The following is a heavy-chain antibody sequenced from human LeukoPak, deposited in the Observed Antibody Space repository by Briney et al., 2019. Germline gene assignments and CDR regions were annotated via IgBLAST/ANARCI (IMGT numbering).Heavy chain of an antibody. Sequence: GGSLRLSCAASGFTFSSNYMSWVRQAPGKGLEWVSVIYSGGSTYYADSVKGRFTISRDNSKNTLYLQMNSLRAEDTVVYYCARGRYDILTGYRYNWFDPWGQGTLVTVSS. J-gene: IGHJ5*02. D-gene: IGHD3-9*01. CDR2: IYSGGST. CDR1: GFTFSSNY. V-gene: IGHV3-66*01. CDR3: ARGRYDILTGYRYNWFDP.